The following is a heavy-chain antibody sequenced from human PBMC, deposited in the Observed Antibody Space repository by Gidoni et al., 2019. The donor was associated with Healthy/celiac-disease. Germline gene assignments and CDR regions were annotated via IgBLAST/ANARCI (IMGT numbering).Heavy chain of an antibody. CDR2: IYSGGST. CDR3: ARDATYCSSTSCERGAFDI. Sequence: EVQLVESGGGLIQPGGSLRLSCAASGFTVSSNYMSWVRQAPGKGLEWVSVIYSGGSTYYADSVKGRFTISRDNSKNTLYLQMNSLRAEDTAVYYCARDATYCSSTSCERGAFDIWGQGTMVTVSS. D-gene: IGHD2-2*01. V-gene: IGHV3-53*01. J-gene: IGHJ3*02. CDR1: GFTVSSNY.